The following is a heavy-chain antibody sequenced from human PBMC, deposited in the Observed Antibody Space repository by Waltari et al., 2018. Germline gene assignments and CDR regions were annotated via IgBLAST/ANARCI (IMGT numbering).Heavy chain of an antibody. D-gene: IGHD2-15*01. J-gene: IGHJ3*02. CDR1: GFPFRRSA. CDR3: ARGSIARAFDI. V-gene: IGHV3-48*03. Sequence: EVQLVESGGGLVQPGGSLRLSCAASGFPFRRSAMNCVRQAPGKGLEWVSYISSSGSTIYYADSVKGRFTISRDNAKNSLYLQMNSLRAEDTAVYYCARGSIARAFDIWGQGTMVTVSS. CDR2: ISSSGSTI.